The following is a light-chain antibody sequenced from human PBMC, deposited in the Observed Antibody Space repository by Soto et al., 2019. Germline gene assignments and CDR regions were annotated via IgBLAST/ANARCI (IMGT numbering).Light chain of an antibody. CDR1: QSLVYSDGNTY. J-gene: IGKJ3*01. V-gene: IGKV2-30*01. CDR3: IQGTRWPPWGGFT. Sequence: DVVMTQSPLSLPVTLGQPASISCRSSQSLVYSDGNTYLNWFQQRPGQSPRRLIYKVSNRDSGVPDRFSGSGSGTDFTLKISRVEAEDVGVYYCIQGTRWPPWGGFTFGPGTKVDIK. CDR2: KVS.